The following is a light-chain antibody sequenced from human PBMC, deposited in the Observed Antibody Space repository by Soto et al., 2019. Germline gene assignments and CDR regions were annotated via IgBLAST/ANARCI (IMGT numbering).Light chain of an antibody. CDR1: SSNIGSNY. CDR2: RNI. Sequence: QLVLTQPPSASGTPGQRVIISCSGSSSNIGSNYVYWYQQLPGTAPKLLIYRNIQRPSEVPDRFSGSKSGPSASLAISGLRSDDEADYFCSAWDDSLSGWVFGGGTKVTVL. V-gene: IGLV1-47*01. J-gene: IGLJ3*02. CDR3: SAWDDSLSGWV.